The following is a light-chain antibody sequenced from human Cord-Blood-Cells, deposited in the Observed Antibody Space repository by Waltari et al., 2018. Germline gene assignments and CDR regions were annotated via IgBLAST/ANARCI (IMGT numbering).Light chain of an antibody. V-gene: IGLV2-14*01. CDR3: SSYTSSSTWV. CDR1: SSDVGGYNY. J-gene: IGLJ3*02. CDR2: DVS. Sequence: QSALTQPASVSGSPGQSITISCTGTSSDVGGYNYVSWYQQHPGKAPKLIIYDVSKRPSGVSNRFSGSKSDNTASLTISGLQAEDEADYYCSSYTSSSTWVFGGGTKLTVL.